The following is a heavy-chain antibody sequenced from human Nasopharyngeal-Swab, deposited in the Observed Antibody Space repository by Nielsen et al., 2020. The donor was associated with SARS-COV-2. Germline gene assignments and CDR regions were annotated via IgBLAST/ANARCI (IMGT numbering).Heavy chain of an antibody. J-gene: IGHJ4*02. CDR3: ARPLAAASYYFDY. CDR2: IYPGDSDT. V-gene: IGHV5-51*01. CDR1: GYSFIDYR. Sequence: ASLELSWEGCGYSFIDYRIGWVRQMPGRGLEWMGIIYPGDSDTRYNPSFQGQVTISADNSISTAYLQWGSLKASDSAMYYCARPLAAASYYFDYWGQGTLVTVSS. D-gene: IGHD6-25*01.